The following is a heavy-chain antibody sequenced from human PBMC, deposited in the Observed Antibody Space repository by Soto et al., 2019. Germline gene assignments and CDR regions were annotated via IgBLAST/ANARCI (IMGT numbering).Heavy chain of an antibody. V-gene: IGHV4-34*01. CDR3: ARGSRTRNAFDI. Sequence: QVQLQQWGAGLLKPSETLSLTCAVYGGSFSGYYWSWIRQPPGKGLEWIGEINHSGSTNYNPSLKSRVTISVDTSKNQFSLKLSSVTAADTAVYYCARGSRTRNAFDIWGQGTMVTVSS. CDR1: GGSFSGYY. J-gene: IGHJ3*02. D-gene: IGHD2-2*01. CDR2: INHSGST.